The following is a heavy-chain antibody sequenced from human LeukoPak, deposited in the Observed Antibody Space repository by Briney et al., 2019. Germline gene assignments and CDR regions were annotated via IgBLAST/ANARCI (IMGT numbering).Heavy chain of an antibody. J-gene: IGHJ4*02. CDR3: ARQHLRSPLYVAVDY. D-gene: IGHD3-16*01. CDR1: GGSINNYY. Sequence: SETLSLTCTVSGGSINNYYWSWVRQPPGAGLEWLAYIYYTGSTNYNPSLKTRLTISVDTSKNQFSLRLNSVTAADTAVYYCARQHLRSPLYVAVDYWGQGTLVTVSS. V-gene: IGHV4-59*08. CDR2: IYYTGST.